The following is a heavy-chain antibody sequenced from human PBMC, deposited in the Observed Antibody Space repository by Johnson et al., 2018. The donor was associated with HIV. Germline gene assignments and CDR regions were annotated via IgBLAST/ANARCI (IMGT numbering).Heavy chain of an antibody. CDR1: GFTASSNE. CDR2: ISGGST. V-gene: IGHV3-38-3*01. D-gene: IGHD3-16*01. Sequence: VQLVESRGVLVQPGGSLRLSCAASGFTASSNEMSWVRQAPGKGLEWVSSISGGSTYYADSRQGRFTISRDNAKNSLYLQMSSLKAEDTALYYCAKVRLGGDLDAAFDVWGQGTMVTVSS. J-gene: IGHJ3*01. CDR3: AKVRLGGDLDAAFDV.